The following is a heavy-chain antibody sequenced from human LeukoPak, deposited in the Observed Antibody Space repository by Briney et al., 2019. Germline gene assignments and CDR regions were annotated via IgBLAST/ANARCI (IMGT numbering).Heavy chain of an antibody. Sequence: SETLSLTCTVSGGSISSYYWSWIRQPPGKGLEWIGYIYYSGSTNYNPPLKSRVTISLDTSKNQFPLRLSSVTAADTAVYYCASEFWSGTNDAFDIWGQGTMVTVSS. V-gene: IGHV4-59*01. CDR2: IYYSGST. CDR1: GGSISSYY. D-gene: IGHD3-3*01. J-gene: IGHJ3*02. CDR3: ASEFWSGTNDAFDI.